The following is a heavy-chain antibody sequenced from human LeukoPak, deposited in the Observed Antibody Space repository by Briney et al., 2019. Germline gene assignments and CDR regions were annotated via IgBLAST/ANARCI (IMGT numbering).Heavy chain of an antibody. V-gene: IGHV3-23*01. D-gene: IGHD4-17*01. CDR2: ISGSGGST. CDR1: GFTFSTYV. Sequence: SGGSLRLSCAASGFTFSTYVMTWVRQAPGKGLEWVSGISGSGGSTYYADSVKGRFTISRDNSKNTLYLQMNSLRAEDTAVYYCARGVTTSYFDYWGHGTLVTVSS. J-gene: IGHJ4*01. CDR3: ARGVTTSYFDY.